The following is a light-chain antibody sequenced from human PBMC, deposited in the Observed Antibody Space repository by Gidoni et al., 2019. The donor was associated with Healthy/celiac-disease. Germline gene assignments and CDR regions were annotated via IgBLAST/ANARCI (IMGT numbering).Light chain of an antibody. V-gene: IGLV2-14*01. J-gene: IGLJ2*01. CDR3: SSYTSSSTLDVV. Sequence: QSALTQPAHVSGSPGQSITISCTGTSSDVGGYNYVSWYQQHPGKAPKLMIYEVSNRPSGVSNRFSGSKSGNTASLTISGLQAEDEADYYCSSYTSSSTLDVVFGGGTKLTVL. CDR1: SSDVGGYNY. CDR2: EVS.